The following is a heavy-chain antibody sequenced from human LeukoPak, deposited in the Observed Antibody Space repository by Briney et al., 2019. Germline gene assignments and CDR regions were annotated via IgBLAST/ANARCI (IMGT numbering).Heavy chain of an antibody. CDR3: TTDPGYYYDSSGAFFDY. CDR2: IKSKTDGGTT. V-gene: IGHV3-15*01. J-gene: IGHJ4*02. CDR1: GFTFSNAW. D-gene: IGHD3-22*01. Sequence: GGSLRLSCAASGFTFSNAWMSWVRQAPGKGVEWVGRIKSKTDGGTTDYAAPLKGRFTISRDDSKNTLYLQMNSLKTEDTAVYYCTTDPGYYYDSSGAFFDYWGQGTLVTVSS.